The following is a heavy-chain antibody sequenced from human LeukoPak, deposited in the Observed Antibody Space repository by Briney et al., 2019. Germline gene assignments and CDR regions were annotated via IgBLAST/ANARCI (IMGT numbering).Heavy chain of an antibody. V-gene: IGHV3-33*08. CDR3: ARGNMLRDIDY. CDR2: IRSDGSNT. CDR1: GFTFSNYP. J-gene: IGHJ4*02. Sequence: GGSLRLSCAASGFTFSNYPMNWVRQAPGKGLEWVAVIRSDGSNTYSADSVRGRFTISRDNSKNTLFLQMSSLTAEDTAIYYCARGNMLRDIDYWGQGTLVTVSS. D-gene: IGHD3-10*02.